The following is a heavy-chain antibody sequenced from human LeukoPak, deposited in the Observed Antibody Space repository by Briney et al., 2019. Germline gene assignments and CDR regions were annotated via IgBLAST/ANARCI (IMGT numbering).Heavy chain of an antibody. V-gene: IGHV3-7*05. J-gene: IGHJ5*02. CDR2: IKEDESEK. CDR3: ARDSPGFTIFGVVIPTP. D-gene: IGHD3-3*01. Sequence: GGSLRLSCAASGFTFSSFWMGWVRQAPGKGLEWVANIKEDESEKYYVDSVKGRFTISRDNAKNSLYLQMNSLRADDTAVYYCARDSPGFTIFGVVIPTPWGQGTLVTVSS. CDR1: GFTFSSFW.